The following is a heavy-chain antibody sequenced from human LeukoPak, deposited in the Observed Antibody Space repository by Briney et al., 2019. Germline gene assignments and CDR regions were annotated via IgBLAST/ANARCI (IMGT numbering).Heavy chain of an antibody. D-gene: IGHD5-18*01. J-gene: IGHJ4*02. V-gene: IGHV4-34*01. CDR2: INHSGST. CDR3: ARGRGYSYGYGIDY. Sequence: SETLSLTCAVYGGSFSGYYWSWIRQPPGKGLEWIGEINHSGSTNYNPSLKSRVTISVDTSKNQFSLKLGSVTAADTAVYYCARGRGYSYGYGIDYWGQGTLVTVSS. CDR1: GGSFSGYY.